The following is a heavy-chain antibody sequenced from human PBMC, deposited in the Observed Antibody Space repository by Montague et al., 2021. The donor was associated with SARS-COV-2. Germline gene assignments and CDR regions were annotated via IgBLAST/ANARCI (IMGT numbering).Heavy chain of an antibody. Sequence: SETLSLTCTVSGGSISSSSYYWGWIRQPPRKVLEWIGEINHSGSTNYNPSLKSRVTISVDTSKNQSSLKLSSVTAADTAVYYCARVLYYGSGTSLGMDVWGQGTTVTVSS. CDR1: GGSISSSSYY. V-gene: IGHV4-39*07. D-gene: IGHD3-10*01. J-gene: IGHJ6*02. CDR2: INHSGST. CDR3: ARVLYYGSGTSLGMDV.